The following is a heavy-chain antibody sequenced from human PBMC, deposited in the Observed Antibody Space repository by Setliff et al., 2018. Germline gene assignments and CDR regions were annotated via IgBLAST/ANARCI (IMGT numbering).Heavy chain of an antibody. Sequence: PGGSLRLSCAASGFTVSTNYLSWVRQAPGKGMEWISSLYSAGSTYYADTVKGRFTISRYNSKNTLDLQMNSLRVEDTAVYYCASDLRGYSYGSRSDYWGQGTLVTVSS. CDR1: GFTVSTNY. CDR3: ASDLRGYSYGSRSDY. CDR2: LYSAGST. J-gene: IGHJ4*02. V-gene: IGHV3-66*02. D-gene: IGHD5-18*01.